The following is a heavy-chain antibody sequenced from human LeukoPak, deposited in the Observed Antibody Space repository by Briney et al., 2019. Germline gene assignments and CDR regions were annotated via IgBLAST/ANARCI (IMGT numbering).Heavy chain of an antibody. D-gene: IGHD3-22*01. V-gene: IGHV1-2*02. J-gene: IGHJ3*02. CDR2: INPNSGGT. Sequence: ASVKVSCKTSGYTLTGYYMHWVRQAPGQGLEWMGWINPNSGGTNYAQKFQGRVTMTRDTSISTAYMELSRLRSDDTAVYYCASSHHYYDSSGYSPYAFDIWGQGTMVTVSS. CDR1: GYTLTGYY. CDR3: ASSHHYYDSSGYSPYAFDI.